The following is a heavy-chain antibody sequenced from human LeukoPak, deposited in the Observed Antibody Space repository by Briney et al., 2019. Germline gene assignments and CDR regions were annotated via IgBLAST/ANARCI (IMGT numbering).Heavy chain of an antibody. J-gene: IGHJ4*02. CDR1: GGSIRSHY. Sequence: SETLSLTCTVSGGSIRSHYWSWIRQPPGKGLEWIGYIYYTGSTNYNPSLKSRITISIDTSKNQFSLNLSSVTAADTAVYYCASLTGYYDPRLDYWGQGTLVTVSS. V-gene: IGHV4-59*11. D-gene: IGHD3-9*01. CDR2: IYYTGST. CDR3: ASLTGYYDPRLDY.